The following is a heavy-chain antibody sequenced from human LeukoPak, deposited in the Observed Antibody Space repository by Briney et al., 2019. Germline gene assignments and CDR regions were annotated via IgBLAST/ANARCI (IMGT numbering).Heavy chain of an antibody. CDR2: ISAYNGNT. D-gene: IGHD6-19*01. J-gene: IGHJ4*02. CDR1: GYTFTSYG. Sequence: GASVKVSCKASGYTFTSYGISWVRQAPGQGLEWMGWISAYNGNTNYAQKLQGRVTMTTDTSTSTAYMELRSLRSDDTAVYYCARDRPYSSGWLGHFDYWGQGTLVTVSS. V-gene: IGHV1-18*01. CDR3: ARDRPYSSGWLGHFDY.